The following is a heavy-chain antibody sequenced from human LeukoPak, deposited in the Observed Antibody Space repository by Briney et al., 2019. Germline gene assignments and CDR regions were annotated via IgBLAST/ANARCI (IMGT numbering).Heavy chain of an antibody. CDR2: ISSSGSTI. J-gene: IGHJ5*02. CDR1: GFTLSSYE. Sequence: GGSLRLSCAASGFTLSSYEMNWVRQAPGKGLEWVSYISSSGSTIYYADSVKGRFTISRDNAKNSLYLQMNSLRAEDTAVYYCARDYELIDPWGQGTLVTVSS. D-gene: IGHD3-3*01. CDR3: ARDYELIDP. V-gene: IGHV3-48*03.